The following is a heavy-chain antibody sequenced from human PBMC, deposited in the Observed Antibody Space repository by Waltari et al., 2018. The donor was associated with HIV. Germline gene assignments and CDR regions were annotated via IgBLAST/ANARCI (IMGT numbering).Heavy chain of an antibody. CDR3: ARVTDQRYNYFAP. CDR2: ISSAGST. CDR1: GDSISSYY. Sequence: QVQLQESGPGLVKPSETLSLTCTVSGDSISSYYRSWIRPPAGKGQEWIGRISSAGSTNYNPTLKSRVTMSVDTSKNQFSLRLSSVTAADTAVYYCARVTDQRYNYFAPWGQGTLVTVSS. J-gene: IGHJ5*02. V-gene: IGHV4-4*07. D-gene: IGHD2-2*01.